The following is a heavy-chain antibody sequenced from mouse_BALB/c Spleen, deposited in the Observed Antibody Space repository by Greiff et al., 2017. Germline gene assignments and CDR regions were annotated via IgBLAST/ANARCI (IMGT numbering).Heavy chain of an antibody. CDR3: ARLITTGYFDV. CDR1: GFTFSSYA. V-gene: IGHV5-6-5*01. CDR2: ISSGGST. J-gene: IGHJ1*01. Sequence: EVQLVESGGGLVKPGGSLKLSCAASGFTFSSYAMSWVRQTPEKRLEWVASISSGGSTYYPDSVKGRFTISRDNARNILYLQMSSLRSEDTAMYYCARLITTGYFDVWGAGTTVTVSS. D-gene: IGHD2-4*01.